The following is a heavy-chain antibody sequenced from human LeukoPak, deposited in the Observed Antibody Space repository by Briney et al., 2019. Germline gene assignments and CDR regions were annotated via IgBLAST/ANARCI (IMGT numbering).Heavy chain of an antibody. CDR1: GFTFSSYA. J-gene: IGHJ4*02. CDR3: AKEPKYSSSYYSDY. V-gene: IGHV3-23*01. Sequence: GGSLRLSCAASGFTFSSYAMTWVRQAPGKGLEWVSSISAGAGTYYADSVTGRFTVSRDDSKSILYLQMNSLRAEDTAVYYCAKEPKYSSSYYSDYWGQGTLVTVSS. D-gene: IGHD6-13*01. CDR2: ISAGAGT.